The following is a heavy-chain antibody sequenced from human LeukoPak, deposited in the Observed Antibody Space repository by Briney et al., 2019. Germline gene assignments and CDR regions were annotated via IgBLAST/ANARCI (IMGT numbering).Heavy chain of an antibody. D-gene: IGHD3-10*01. J-gene: IGHJ4*02. V-gene: IGHV4-59*01. Sequence: SETLSLTCTVSGGSLSTYYWSWIRQPPGKELEWIGYIYYSGSTNYNPSLMSRLTISVDTSKNQFSLKLNSVTAADTAVYYCARGGPSYYGSGSPFDYWGQGTLVTISS. CDR2: IYYSGST. CDR3: ARGGPSYYGSGSPFDY. CDR1: GGSLSTYY.